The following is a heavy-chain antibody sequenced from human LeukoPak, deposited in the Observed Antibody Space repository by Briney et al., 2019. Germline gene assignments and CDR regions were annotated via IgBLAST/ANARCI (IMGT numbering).Heavy chain of an antibody. CDR1: GGSISSYY. D-gene: IGHD6-13*01. CDR3: ARDNGAAAALDAFDI. Sequence: SETLSLTCTVSGGSISSYYWSWIRQPPGKGLEWIGYIYYSGHTNSNPSLKSRVTISVDTSKSQFSLKLSSVTAADTAVYYCARDNGAAAALDAFDIWGQGTTVTVSS. V-gene: IGHV4-59*12. J-gene: IGHJ3*02. CDR2: IYYSGHT.